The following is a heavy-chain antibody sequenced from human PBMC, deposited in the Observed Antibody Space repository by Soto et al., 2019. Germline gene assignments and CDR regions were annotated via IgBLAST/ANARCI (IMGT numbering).Heavy chain of an antibody. CDR3: TRAVVVPAAWFDY. J-gene: IGHJ4*02. D-gene: IGHD2-2*01. Sequence: GGSLRLSCTASGFTFGGYAMSWFRQAPGKGLEWVGFIRSKAYGGTTEYAASVKGRFTISRDDSKSIAYLQMNSLKTEDTAVYYCTRAVVVPAAWFDYWGQGTLVTVSS. CDR2: IRSKAYGGTT. CDR1: GFTFGGYA. V-gene: IGHV3-49*03.